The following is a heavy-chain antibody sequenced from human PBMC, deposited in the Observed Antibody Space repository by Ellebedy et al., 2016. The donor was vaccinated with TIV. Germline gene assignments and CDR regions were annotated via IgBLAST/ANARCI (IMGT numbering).Heavy chain of an antibody. D-gene: IGHD1-26*01. J-gene: IGHJ4*02. CDR2: ISWNSGSI. Sequence: GGSLRLXXAASGFTFDDYAMHWVRQAPGKGLEWVSGISWNSGSIGYADSVKGRFTISRDNAKNSLYLQMNSLRAEDTALYYCAKVDGRWELLSPFDYWGQGTLVTVSS. CDR1: GFTFDDYA. V-gene: IGHV3-9*01. CDR3: AKVDGRWELLSPFDY.